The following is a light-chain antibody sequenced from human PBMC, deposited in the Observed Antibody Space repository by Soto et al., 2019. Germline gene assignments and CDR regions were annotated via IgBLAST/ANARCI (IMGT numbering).Light chain of an antibody. CDR1: QSISSW. CDR3: QQYNSYST. CDR2: DAS. J-gene: IGKJ5*01. Sequence: MTHSPSTLSASVGDRVTITCRASQSISSWLAWYQQKPGKAPKLLIYDASSLESGVPSRFSGSGSGTEFTLTISSLKPDDFATYYCQQYNSYSTFGQGTRLEIK. V-gene: IGKV1-5*01.